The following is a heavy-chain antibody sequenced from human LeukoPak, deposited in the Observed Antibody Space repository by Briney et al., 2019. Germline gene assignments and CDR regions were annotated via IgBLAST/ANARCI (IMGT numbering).Heavy chain of an antibody. J-gene: IGHJ4*02. D-gene: IGHD2-2*01. CDR2: ISSSGSTI. CDR1: GFTFSSYE. V-gene: IGHV3-48*03. CDR3: ARERLVPAAIDVLDY. Sequence: PGGSLRLSCAASGFTFSSYEMNWVRQAPGKGLEWVSYISSSGSTIYYADSVKGRFTISRDNAKNSLYLQMNSLRAEDTAVYYCARERLVPAAIDVLDYWGQGTLVTVSS.